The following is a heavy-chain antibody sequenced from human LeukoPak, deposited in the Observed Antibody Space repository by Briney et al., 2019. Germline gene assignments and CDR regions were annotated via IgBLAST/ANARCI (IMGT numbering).Heavy chain of an antibody. D-gene: IGHD2-2*01. CDR2: ISGSGGNT. Sequence: GASLRLSCAASGFTFSSYAMSWVCQAPGTGLKWVSSISGSGGNTYYADSVKGRFTISRDNSKNALYLQMNSLRADDTAVYYCAKVGGSTCSSTSCFLGRMGFDYWGQGTLVTVSS. V-gene: IGHV3-23*01. CDR1: GFTFSSYA. J-gene: IGHJ4*02. CDR3: AKVGGSTCSSTSCFLGRMGFDY.